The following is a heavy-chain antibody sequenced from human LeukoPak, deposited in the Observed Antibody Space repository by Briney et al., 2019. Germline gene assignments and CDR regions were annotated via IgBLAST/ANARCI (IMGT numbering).Heavy chain of an antibody. J-gene: IGHJ3*02. V-gene: IGHV4-31*03. Sequence: SETLSLTCSVSGGSISSGGYYWSWIRQHPGKGLEWIGYIYYSGSTYYNPSLKSRVTISVDTSKNQFSLKLSSVTAADTAVYYCARERVVVAATDAFDKWRQRTMVTVSS. D-gene: IGHD2-15*01. CDR1: GGSISSGGYY. CDR2: IYYSGST. CDR3: ARERVVVAATDAFDK.